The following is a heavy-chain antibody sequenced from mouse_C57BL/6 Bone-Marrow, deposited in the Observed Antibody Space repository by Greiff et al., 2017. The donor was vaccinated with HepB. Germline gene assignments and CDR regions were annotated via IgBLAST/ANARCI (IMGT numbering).Heavy chain of an antibody. Sequence: DVMLVESGGGLVKPGGSLKLSCAASGFTFSDYGMHWVRQAPEKGLEWVAYISSGSSTIYYADTVKGRFTISRDNAKNTLFLQMTSLRSEDTAMYYCARHTDYDGLWYFDVWGTGTTVTVSS. J-gene: IGHJ1*03. CDR1: GFTFSDYG. D-gene: IGHD2-4*01. V-gene: IGHV5-17*01. CDR3: ARHTDYDGLWYFDV. CDR2: ISSGSSTI.